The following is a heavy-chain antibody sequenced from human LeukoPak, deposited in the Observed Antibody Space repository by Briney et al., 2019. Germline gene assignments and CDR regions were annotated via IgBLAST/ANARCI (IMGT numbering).Heavy chain of an antibody. CDR3: STAKFDY. J-gene: IGHJ4*02. CDR1: GFTLSGYS. CDR2: ITITGTI. V-gene: IGHV3-48*01. Sequence: PGESLRLACAASGFTLSGYSVNWVRQAPGKGLEWVSHITITGTIYYVDSVKGRFTVSRDNAKNSLYLQMNSLRAEDTAVYYCSTAKFDYWGQGTLVTVSS.